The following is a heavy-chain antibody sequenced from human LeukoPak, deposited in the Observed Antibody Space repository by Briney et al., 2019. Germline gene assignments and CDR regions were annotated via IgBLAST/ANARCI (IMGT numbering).Heavy chain of an antibody. CDR2: TYYRSKWYS. V-gene: IGHV6-1*01. CDR1: GDSVSSNGAA. J-gene: IGHJ5*02. CDR3: ARRLTQYDCFDP. D-gene: IGHD2-2*01. Sequence: SQTLSLTCAISGDSVSSNGAAWNWIRQSPSRGLEWLGRTYYRSKWYSDYAVSVKSRATVNPDTSKNQFSLHLNSVTPEDTAVYYCARRLTQYDCFDPWGQGILVTVSS.